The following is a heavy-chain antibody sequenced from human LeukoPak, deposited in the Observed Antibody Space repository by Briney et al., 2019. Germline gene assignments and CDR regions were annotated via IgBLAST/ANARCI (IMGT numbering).Heavy chain of an antibody. Sequence: GGSLRLSCAGSGFSFNYHDMNWVRQAPGKGLEWVSSISPKSDFIYYSDSVRGRFTISRDNAENSLYLQMNSLRAEDTAVYYCARADCSSSTCYLRRSWFDPWGQGTLVTVSS. J-gene: IGHJ5*02. CDR1: GFSFNYHD. D-gene: IGHD2-2*01. CDR3: ARADCSSSTCYLRRSWFDP. CDR2: ISPKSDFI. V-gene: IGHV3-21*01.